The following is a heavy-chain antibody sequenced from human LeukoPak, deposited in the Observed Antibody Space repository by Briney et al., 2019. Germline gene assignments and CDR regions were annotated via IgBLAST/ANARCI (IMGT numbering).Heavy chain of an antibody. D-gene: IGHD6-19*01. CDR3: ARVRLDYSETRIDSFDV. Sequence: GGSLRLSCAASGFTVSSNYMSWVRQAPGKGLEWVSSIYAGGRTKYADSVKGRYTISRHNSNTLYLQMNTLKTEDTAVYYCARVRLDYSETRIDSFDVWGQGTMVTVSS. V-gene: IGHV3-53*04. CDR2: IYAGGRT. J-gene: IGHJ3*01. CDR1: GFTVSSNY.